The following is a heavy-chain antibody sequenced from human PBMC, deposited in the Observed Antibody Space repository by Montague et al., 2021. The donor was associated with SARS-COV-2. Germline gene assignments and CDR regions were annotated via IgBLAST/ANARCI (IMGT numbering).Heavy chain of an antibody. D-gene: IGHD3-22*01. Sequence: SETLSLTCAVYGGSFSGYYWNWIRQPPGKGLEWIGEINHSGSTNYNPSLKSRVTMSVDTSKNQFSLKLTSVTAADTAVYFCARLPPLYYYDSTQYYYAFDIWGPGTMVTVSS. CDR2: INHSGST. V-gene: IGHV4-34*01. CDR1: GGSFSGYY. J-gene: IGHJ3*02. CDR3: ARLPPLYYYDSTQYYYAFDI.